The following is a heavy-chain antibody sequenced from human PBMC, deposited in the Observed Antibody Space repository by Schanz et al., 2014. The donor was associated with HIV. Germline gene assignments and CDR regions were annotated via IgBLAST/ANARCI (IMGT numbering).Heavy chain of an antibody. CDR2: ISYDGSQQ. CDR1: GFTFSDYW. J-gene: IGHJ5*02. Sequence: VQLVESGGGLVQPGGSLRLSCAASGFTFSDYWMSWVRQAPGKGLEWVAVISYDGSQQYYADSVKRRFTISRDNSNTLYLQMSSLRPEDTAVYYCVKDRGYCDGSGCYWGDLWGQGTLVSVSS. V-gene: IGHV3-30*18. CDR3: VKDRGYCDGSGCYWGDL. D-gene: IGHD2-15*01.